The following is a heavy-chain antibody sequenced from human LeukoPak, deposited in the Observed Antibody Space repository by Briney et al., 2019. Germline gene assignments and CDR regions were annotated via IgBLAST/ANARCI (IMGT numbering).Heavy chain of an antibody. V-gene: IGHV4-38-2*02. D-gene: IGHD6-19*01. CDR1: GYSISSGYY. CDR3: ARDGWSGWYYFDY. Sequence: PSETLSLTCAVSGYSISSGYYWGWIRQPPGKGLEWIGSIYHSGSTYYNPSLKSRVTISVDTPKNQFSLKLSSVTAADTAVYYCARDGWSGWYYFDYWGQGTLVTVSS. J-gene: IGHJ4*02. CDR2: IYHSGST.